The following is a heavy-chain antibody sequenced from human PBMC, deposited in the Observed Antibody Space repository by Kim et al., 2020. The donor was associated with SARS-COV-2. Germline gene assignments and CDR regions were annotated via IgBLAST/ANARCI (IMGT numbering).Heavy chain of an antibody. CDR3: ARGILGAY. CDR2: DGNEK. D-gene: IGHD5-18*01. V-gene: IGHV3-7*01. J-gene: IGHJ4*02. Sequence: DGNEKNYVDSVKGRFPISRDNTKNSLYLQMTNLRAEDTAVYYCARGILGAYWGQGTLVTVSS.